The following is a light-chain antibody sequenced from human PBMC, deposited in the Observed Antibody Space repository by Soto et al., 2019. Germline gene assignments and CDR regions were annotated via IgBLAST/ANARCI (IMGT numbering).Light chain of an antibody. J-gene: IGKJ1*01. V-gene: IGKV3-20*01. CDR1: QSIDSRY. CDR3: QQYGTSPRT. CDR2: GAS. Sequence: ILLTQSPATLSVSPGERATLSCRASQSIDSRYLAWYQQKPGQAPRLVIHGASTRAIGVPDRFSGSASGTDFTLTISRLEPEDFAVYYCQQYGTSPRTFGQGTKGDIK.